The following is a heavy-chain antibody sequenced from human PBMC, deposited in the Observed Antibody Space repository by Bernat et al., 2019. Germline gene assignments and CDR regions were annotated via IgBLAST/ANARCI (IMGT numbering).Heavy chain of an antibody. J-gene: IGHJ4*02. CDR1: GGSISSGSSY. CDR2: LYTSGNT. D-gene: IGHD4-17*01. Sequence: QVQLQESGPGLVKPSGTLSLTCAVSGGSISSGSSYWSWIRQPAGKGLEWIGRLYTSGNTAYNPSLESRVTISVDTSNNQFSLRLSSVTAADTAVYFCTRDPNYGEPPDCWGQGTLVTVSS. V-gene: IGHV4-61*02. CDR3: TRDPNYGEPPDC.